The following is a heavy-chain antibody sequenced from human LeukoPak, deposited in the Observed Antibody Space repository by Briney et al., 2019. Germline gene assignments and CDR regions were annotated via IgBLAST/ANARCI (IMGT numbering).Heavy chain of an antibody. CDR3: ARDQNWEEAY. J-gene: IGHJ4*02. CDR1: GFTFSSYG. V-gene: IGHV3-23*01. D-gene: IGHD7-27*01. Sequence: PGGSLRLSCAASGFTFSSYGMSWFRQAPGKGLEWVSVISATGGDTNYADSVKGRFTISRDNSRNTLNLQMHSVRVEDTAVYYCARDQNWEEAYWGQGTLVTVSS. CDR2: ISATGGDT.